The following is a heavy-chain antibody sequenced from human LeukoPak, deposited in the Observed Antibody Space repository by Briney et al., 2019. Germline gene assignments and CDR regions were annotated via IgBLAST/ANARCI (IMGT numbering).Heavy chain of an antibody. J-gene: IGHJ4*02. D-gene: IGHD3-9*01. Sequence: PGGSLRLSCAASGFTFSSYAMHWVRQAPGKGLEWVAFIRYDGSNKYYADSVKGRFTISRDNSKNTLYLQMNSLRAEDTAVYYCAKDTDILTGHQAFFDYWGQGTLVTVSS. CDR3: AKDTDILTGHQAFFDY. CDR2: IRYDGSNK. CDR1: GFTFSSYA. V-gene: IGHV3-30*02.